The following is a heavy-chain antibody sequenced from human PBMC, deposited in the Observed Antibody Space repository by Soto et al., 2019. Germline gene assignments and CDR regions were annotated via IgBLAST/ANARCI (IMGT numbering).Heavy chain of an antibody. V-gene: IGHV3-33*08. Sequence: GGSMRLSCAASGFTFSDYYMSWIRQAPGKGLEWVAVIWYDGSNKYYADSVKGRFTISRDNSKNTLYLQMNSLRAEDTAVYYCARGYNYDFWSGPYGMDVWGQGTTVTVSS. J-gene: IGHJ6*02. CDR3: ARGYNYDFWSGPYGMDV. D-gene: IGHD3-3*01. CDR2: IWYDGSNK. CDR1: GFTFSDYY.